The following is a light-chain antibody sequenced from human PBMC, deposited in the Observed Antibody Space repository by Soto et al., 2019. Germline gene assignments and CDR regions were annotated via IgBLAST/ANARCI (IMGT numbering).Light chain of an antibody. CDR2: EVS. CDR3: SSYTNTTTLFV. CDR1: TSDVGHYNY. Sequence: QSALTQPASVSGSPGQSITISCSGTTSDVGHYNYVSWYQHHPEKAPKLMIYEVSNRPSGVSNRFSGSKSASTASLTISGLQAEDEAEYLCSSYTNTTTLFVFGPGTKLTVL. V-gene: IGLV2-14*01. J-gene: IGLJ1*01.